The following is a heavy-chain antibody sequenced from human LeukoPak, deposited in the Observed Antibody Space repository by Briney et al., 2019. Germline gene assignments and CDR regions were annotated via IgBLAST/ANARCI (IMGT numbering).Heavy chain of an antibody. D-gene: IGHD6-19*01. CDR3: ARVKERGIAVAGTAYYFDY. V-gene: IGHV1-69*01. CDR2: IIPIFGTA. Sequence: ASVKVSCKASGGTFSSYAISWVRQAPGQGLEWMGGIIPIFGTANYAQKFQGRVMITADESTSTAYMEPSSLRSEDTAVYYCARVKERGIAVAGTAYYFDYWGQGTLVTVSS. CDR1: GGTFSSYA. J-gene: IGHJ4*02.